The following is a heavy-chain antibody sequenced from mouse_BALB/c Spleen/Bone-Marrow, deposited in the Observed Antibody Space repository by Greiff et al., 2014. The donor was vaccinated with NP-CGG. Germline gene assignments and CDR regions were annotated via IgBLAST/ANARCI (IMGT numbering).Heavy chain of an antibody. CDR1: GFTFSSYG. V-gene: IGHV5-6-3*01. J-gene: IGHJ2*01. CDR2: INSNGGST. D-gene: IGHD2-1*01. Sequence: EVKVEESGGGLVQPGWSLKLSCAASGFTFSSYGMSWVRQTPDKRLELVASINSNGGSTYYPDSVKGRFAISRDNAKNTLSLQMSSLKSEDTAMYYCARGNYGNYVDYFDYWGQGTTLTVSS. CDR3: ARGNYGNYVDYFDY.